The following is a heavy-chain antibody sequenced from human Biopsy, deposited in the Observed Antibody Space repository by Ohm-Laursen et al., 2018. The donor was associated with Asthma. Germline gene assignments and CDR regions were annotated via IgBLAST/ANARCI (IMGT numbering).Heavy chain of an antibody. V-gene: IGHV3-11*01. CDR2: IDKSSSTI. CDR3: ARLAYYDRSGTHYFDH. D-gene: IGHD3-22*01. J-gene: IGHJ4*02. Sequence: SLRLSCAASGFTFNEFYMSWIRQAPGKGLEWVSYIDKSSSTIYYADSVKGRFTISRDNAKNSLYLQMNSLRAEDTAVYFCARLAYYDRSGTHYFDHWGQGNLVTVSS. CDR1: GFTFNEFY.